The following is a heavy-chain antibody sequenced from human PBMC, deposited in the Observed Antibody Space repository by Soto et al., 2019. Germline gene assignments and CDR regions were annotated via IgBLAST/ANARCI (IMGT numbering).Heavy chain of an antibody. CDR3: ARARRREWELRRQVGAFDI. J-gene: IGHJ3*02. V-gene: IGHV4-30-2*01. D-gene: IGHD1-26*01. Sequence: QLQLQESGSGLVKPSQTLSLTCAVSGGSISSGGYSWSWIRQPPGKGLEWIGYIYHSGSTYYNPSLKSRVTISVDRSKNQFSLKLSSVTAADTAVYYCARARRREWELRRQVGAFDIWGQGTMVTVSS. CDR2: IYHSGST. CDR1: GGSISSGGYS.